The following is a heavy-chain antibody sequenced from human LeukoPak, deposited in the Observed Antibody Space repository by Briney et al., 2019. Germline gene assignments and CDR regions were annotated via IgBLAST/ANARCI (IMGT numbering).Heavy chain of an antibody. V-gene: IGHV7-4-1*02. Sequence: ASVKVSCKASGYTFTSYAMNWVRQAPGQGLERMGWINTNTGNPTYAQGFTGRFVFSLDTSVSTAYLQISSLKAEDTAVYYCARGAYSSGWYFWWFDPWGQGTLVTVSS. CDR1: GYTFTSYA. CDR2: INTNTGNP. D-gene: IGHD6-19*01. J-gene: IGHJ5*02. CDR3: ARGAYSSGWYFWWFDP.